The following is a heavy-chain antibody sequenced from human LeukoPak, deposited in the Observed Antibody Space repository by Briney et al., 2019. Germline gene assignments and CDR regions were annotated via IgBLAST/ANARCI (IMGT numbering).Heavy chain of an antibody. CDR1: GFTVSNKY. J-gene: IGHJ3*02. CDR3: AKDIRGYAHDAFDI. V-gene: IGHV3-53*05. CDR2: IYSDGRT. Sequence: GGSLRLSCAASGFTVSNKYMTWVRQAPGKGLEWVSLIYSDGRTYYADSVKGRCTISRDNSKNTLYLQMNSLRAEDTAVYYCAKDIRGYAHDAFDIWGQGTMVTVSS. D-gene: IGHD5-12*01.